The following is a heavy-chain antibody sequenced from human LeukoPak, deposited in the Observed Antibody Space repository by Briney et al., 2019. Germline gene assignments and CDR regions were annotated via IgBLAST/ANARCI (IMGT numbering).Heavy chain of an antibody. CDR3: ARGNYDFWSGYPAANYYYGMDV. J-gene: IGHJ6*02. CDR2: INHSGST. CDR1: GGSFSGYY. V-gene: IGHV4-34*01. D-gene: IGHD3-3*01. Sequence: SETLSLTCAVYGGSFSGYYWSWIRQPPGKGLEWIGEINHSGSTNYNPSLKSRVTISVDTSKNQFSLKLSSVTAADTAVYYCARGNYDFWSGYPAANYYYGMDVWGQGTTVTVSS.